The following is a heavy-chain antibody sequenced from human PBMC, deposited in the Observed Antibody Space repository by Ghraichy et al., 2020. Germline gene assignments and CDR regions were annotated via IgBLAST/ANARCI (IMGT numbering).Heavy chain of an antibody. CDR3: ARAYFDSSGYYSGGAVELDY. J-gene: IGHJ4*02. Sequence: GSLRLSCTVSGDSLISSYWSWIRQSPGKGLEWIGYIHYRGNTYYNPSLKNRVTMSVDMSKNQFSLELSSVVPADTAVYFCARAYFDSSGYYSGGAVELDYCGQGTLVTVSS. V-gene: IGHV4-59*01. D-gene: IGHD3-22*01. CDR1: GDSLISSY. CDR2: IHYRGNT.